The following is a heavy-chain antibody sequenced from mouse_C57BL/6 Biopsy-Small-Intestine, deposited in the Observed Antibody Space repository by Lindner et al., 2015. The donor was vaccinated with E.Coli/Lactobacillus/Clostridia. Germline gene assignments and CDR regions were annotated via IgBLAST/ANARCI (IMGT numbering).Heavy chain of an antibody. V-gene: IGHV1-84*02. CDR1: EYTFTDYY. D-gene: IGHD1-1*02. CDR2: INPHSGAT. CDR3: ARKKENYCGGDCPMDV. J-gene: IGHJ1*01. Sequence: SVKVSCKASEYTFTDYYMHWVRQAPGQGFEWMGWINPHSGATEYAQKFQGRVIMTRDTSISTAYMELSSLRSDDTAVYYCARKKENYCGGDCPMDVWGQGTTVTVSS.